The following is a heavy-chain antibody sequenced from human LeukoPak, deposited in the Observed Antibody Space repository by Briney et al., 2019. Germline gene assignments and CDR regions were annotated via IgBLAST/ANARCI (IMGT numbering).Heavy chain of an antibody. CDR1: GFTFSGYA. Sequence: PGGSLRLSCAASGFTFSGYAMSWVRQAPRKGLEWVSAISGSGDGTYYADSVKGRFTISRDNSKNTLFLQMNSLRAEDTAVYYCAKAGVLTLVRGVIVDYWGQGTLVTVSS. J-gene: IGHJ4*02. CDR3: AKAGVLTLVRGVIVDY. V-gene: IGHV3-23*01. CDR2: ISGSGDGT. D-gene: IGHD3-10*01.